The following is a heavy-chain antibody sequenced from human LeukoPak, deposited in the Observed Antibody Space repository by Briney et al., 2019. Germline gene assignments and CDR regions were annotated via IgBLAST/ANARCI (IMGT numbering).Heavy chain of an antibody. CDR1: GFTFSSSE. V-gene: IGHV3-48*03. J-gene: IGHJ4*02. CDR2: ISNSGTTI. Sequence: GGSLRLSCAASGFTFSSSEMNWVRQAPGKGLEWVSYISNSGTTIYYADSVKGRFTISRDNAKNSLHLQMNSLRAEDTAVYFCARVYVIRGPTRAFDSWGQGTLVTVSS. D-gene: IGHD3-10*01. CDR3: ARVYVIRGPTRAFDS.